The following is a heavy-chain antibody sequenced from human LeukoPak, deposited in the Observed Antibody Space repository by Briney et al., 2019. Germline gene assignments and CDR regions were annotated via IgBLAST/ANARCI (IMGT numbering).Heavy chain of an antibody. V-gene: IGHV4-59*01. CDR1: GGSISSYY. J-gene: IGHJ4*02. D-gene: IGHD3-3*01. Sequence: SGTLSLTCTVSGGSISSYYWSWVRQPPGEGLEWIGYIYYSGSTNYNPSLKSRVTISVDTSKNQFSLKLSSVAAADTAVYYCARDFGGYFDYWGQGTLVTVSS. CDR2: IYYSGST. CDR3: ARDFGGYFDY.